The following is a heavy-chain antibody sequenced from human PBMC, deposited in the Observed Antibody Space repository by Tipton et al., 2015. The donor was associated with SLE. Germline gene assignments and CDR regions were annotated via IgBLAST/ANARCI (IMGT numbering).Heavy chain of an antibody. D-gene: IGHD6-19*01. CDR2: MYYSGST. CDR3: ARENQKIAVAGHFDY. Sequence: TLSLTCTVSGGSVSSGNYYWSWIRQPPGKGLEWIGYMYYSGSTNYNPSLKSRVTISVDTSKNQFSLKLSSVTAADTAVYYCARENQKIAVAGHFDYWGQGILVTVSS. J-gene: IGHJ4*02. CDR1: GGSVSSGNYY. V-gene: IGHV4-61*01.